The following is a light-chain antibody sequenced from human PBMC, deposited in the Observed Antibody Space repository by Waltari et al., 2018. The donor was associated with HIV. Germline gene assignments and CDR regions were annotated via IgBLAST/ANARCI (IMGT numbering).Light chain of an antibody. V-gene: IGLV1-40*01. Sequence: QSVLTQPPSVSGAPGQRVTISCTGSSSNFGTGYNVHWYQQFPGTPPKPLMYGNTIRPSGVPDRFSGSKSGTSASLAITGLQAEDEADYYCQSYDSSLSGSSVVFGGGTKLTVL. CDR2: GNT. CDR3: QSYDSSLSGSSVV. CDR1: SSNFGTGYN. J-gene: IGLJ2*01.